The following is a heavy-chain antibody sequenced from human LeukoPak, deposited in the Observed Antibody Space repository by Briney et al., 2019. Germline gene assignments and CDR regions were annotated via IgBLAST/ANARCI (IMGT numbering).Heavy chain of an antibody. V-gene: IGHV3-23*01. D-gene: IGHD3-9*01. Sequence: PGGSLRLSCAASGFTFSSYAMSWVRQAPGKGLEWVSAISGSGGSTYYADSVKGRFTISRDNSKNTLYLQMNSLRAEDTAVYYCAKDWEPILTGTSGLDYWGQGTLVTVSS. CDR1: GFTFSSYA. CDR2: ISGSGGST. J-gene: IGHJ4*02. CDR3: AKDWEPILTGTSGLDY.